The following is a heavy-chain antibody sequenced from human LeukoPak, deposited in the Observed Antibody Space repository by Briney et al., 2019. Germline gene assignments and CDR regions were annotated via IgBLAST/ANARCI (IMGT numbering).Heavy chain of an antibody. CDR3: ARMEDYYDSSGYSDY. CDR2: ISSSSSYI. V-gene: IGHV3-21*01. J-gene: IGHJ4*02. Sequence: KPGGSLRLSCAASGFTFSSYSMNWVRQAPGKGLEWVSSISSSSSYIYYADSVKGRFTISRDNAKNSLYLQMNSLRAEDTAVYYCARMEDYYDSSGYSDYWGQGTLVTVSS. CDR1: GFTFSSYS. D-gene: IGHD3-22*01.